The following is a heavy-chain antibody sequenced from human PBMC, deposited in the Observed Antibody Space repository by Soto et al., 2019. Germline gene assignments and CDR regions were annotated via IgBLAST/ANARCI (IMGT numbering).Heavy chain of an antibody. CDR3: AREEGRELLNFDY. Sequence: SVKVSCKASGGTFSSYAISWVRQAPGQGLEWMGGIIPIFGTANYAQKFQGRVTITADKSTSTAYMELSSLRSEDTAVYYCAREEGRELLNFDYWGQGTLVTVSS. V-gene: IGHV1-69*06. CDR2: IIPIFGTA. D-gene: IGHD1-26*01. CDR1: GGTFSSYA. J-gene: IGHJ4*02.